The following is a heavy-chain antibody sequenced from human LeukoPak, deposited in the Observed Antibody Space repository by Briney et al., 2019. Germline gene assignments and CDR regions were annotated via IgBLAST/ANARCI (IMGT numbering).Heavy chain of an antibody. Sequence: ASVTVSCKASGGTFSSYAISWVRQAPGQGLERMGWISAYNGNTNYAQKLQGRVTMTTDTSTSTAYMELRSLRSDDTAVYYCARGPYETHFGDYWGQGTLVTVSS. CDR2: ISAYNGNT. CDR3: ARGPYETHFGDY. V-gene: IGHV1-18*01. J-gene: IGHJ4*02. D-gene: IGHD3-3*01. CDR1: GGTFSSYA.